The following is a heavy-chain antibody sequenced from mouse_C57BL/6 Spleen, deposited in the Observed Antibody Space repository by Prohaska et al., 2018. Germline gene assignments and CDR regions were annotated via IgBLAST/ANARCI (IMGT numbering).Heavy chain of an antibody. CDR3: AREDGYYGYFDV. J-gene: IGHJ1*03. Sequence: FTDYNMHSVKQSHGKSLEWIGYINPNNGGTSYNQKFKGKATLTVNKSSSTAYMELRSLTSEDSAVYYCAREDGYYGYFDVWGTGTTVTVSS. CDR2: INPNNGGT. CDR1: FTDYN. D-gene: IGHD2-3*01. V-gene: IGHV1-22*01.